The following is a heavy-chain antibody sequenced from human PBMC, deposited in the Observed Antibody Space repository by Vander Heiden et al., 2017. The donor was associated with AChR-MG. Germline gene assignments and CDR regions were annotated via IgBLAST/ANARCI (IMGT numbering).Heavy chain of an antibody. J-gene: IGHJ4*02. Sequence: EVQLVESGGGLVQPGGSLRLSCAASGFTFSRSWMSWVRQAPGKGLGGVANIKQDGSEKYYVDSVKGRFTISRDNAKNSLYLQMNSLRAEDTAVYYCARVRVVPAAMGYYFDYWGQGTLVTVSS. V-gene: IGHV3-7*01. CDR3: ARVRVVPAAMGYYFDY. CDR1: GFTFSRSW. CDR2: IKQDGSEK. D-gene: IGHD2-2*01.